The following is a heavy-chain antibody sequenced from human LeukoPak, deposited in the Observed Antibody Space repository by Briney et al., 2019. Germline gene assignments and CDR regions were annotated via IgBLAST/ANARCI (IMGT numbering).Heavy chain of an antibody. Sequence: SQTLSLTCAISGXSVSSNSSAWNWVRQSPSRGLEWLGRTYYRSKWYSDYAVSVQSRIIINPDTSKNQFSLQLNSVTPEDTAIYYCARATYSASRIDYWGQGTLVTVSS. J-gene: IGHJ4*02. D-gene: IGHD5-12*01. V-gene: IGHV6-1*01. CDR1: GXSVSSNSSA. CDR3: ARATYSASRIDY. CDR2: TYYRSKWYS.